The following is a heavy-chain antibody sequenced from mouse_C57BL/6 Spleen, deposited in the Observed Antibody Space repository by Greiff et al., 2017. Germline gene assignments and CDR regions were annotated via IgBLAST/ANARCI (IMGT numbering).Heavy chain of an antibody. J-gene: IGHJ2*01. V-gene: IGHV1-72*01. CDR2: IDPNSGGT. CDR1: GYTFTSYW. D-gene: IGHD1-1*01. CDR3: AREGDYYGPYFDY. Sequence: QVQLKQPGAELVKPGASVKLSCKASGYTFTSYWMHWVKQRPGRGLEWIGRIDPNSGGTKYNEKFKSKATLTVDKPSSTAYMQLSSLTSEDSAVYYCAREGDYYGPYFDYWGQGTTLTVSS.